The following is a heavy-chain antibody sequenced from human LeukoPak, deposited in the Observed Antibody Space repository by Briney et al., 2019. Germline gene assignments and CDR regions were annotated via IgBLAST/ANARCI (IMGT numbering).Heavy chain of an antibody. D-gene: IGHD2-15*01. CDR3: AKITQRVVVAAMDY. J-gene: IGHJ4*02. V-gene: IGHV3-23*01. Sequence: GGSLRLSCAASGFTFSSHAMGWVRQAPGKGLEWVSAISGSGGSTYYADSVKGRFTISRDNSKNTLYLQMNSLRAEDTAVYYCAKITQRVVVAAMDYWGQGTLVTVSS. CDR1: GFTFSSHA. CDR2: ISGSGGST.